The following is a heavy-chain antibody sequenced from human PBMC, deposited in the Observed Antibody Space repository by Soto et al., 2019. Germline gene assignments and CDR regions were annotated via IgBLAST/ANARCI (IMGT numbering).Heavy chain of an antibody. D-gene: IGHD3-3*01. J-gene: IGHJ6*03. Sequence: QVQLVQSGAEVKKPGASVKVSCKASGYTFTSYYMHWVRQAPGQGLEWMGIINLSGGSTSYAQKSQGRVTMTRDTSTSTVYMELSSLRSEDTAVYYCVRGYDFWSGSYYIDVWGKGTTVTVSS. CDR3: VRGYDFWSGSYYIDV. CDR2: INLSGGST. CDR1: GYTFTSYY. V-gene: IGHV1-46*03.